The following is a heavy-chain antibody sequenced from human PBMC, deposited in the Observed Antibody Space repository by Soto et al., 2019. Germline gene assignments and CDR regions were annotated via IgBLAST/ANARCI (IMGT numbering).Heavy chain of an antibody. J-gene: IGHJ5*02. CDR1: GFTFSSYG. CDR3: ARGRYIAVAGNWFDP. Sequence: QVQLVESGGGVVQPGRSLRLSCAASGFTFSSYGMHWVRQAPGKGLEWVAVIWYDGSNKYYADSVKGRFTISRDNSKNTLDLQMNSLRAEDTAVYYCARGRYIAVAGNWFDPWGQGTLVTVSS. CDR2: IWYDGSNK. D-gene: IGHD6-19*01. V-gene: IGHV3-33*01.